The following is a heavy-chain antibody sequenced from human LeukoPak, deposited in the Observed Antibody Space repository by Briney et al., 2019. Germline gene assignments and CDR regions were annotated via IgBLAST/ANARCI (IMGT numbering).Heavy chain of an antibody. J-gene: IGHJ5*02. Sequence: SVKVSCKASGGTFSIYAISWVRQGPGQGLEWVGRIIPILGIANYAQKFEGRVTITADKSTSTAYMELRSLRSEDTAVYYCARDLPYDFWSGYNPGNWFDPWGQGTLVTVSS. V-gene: IGHV1-69*04. D-gene: IGHD3-3*01. CDR1: GGTFSIYA. CDR3: ARDLPYDFWSGYNPGNWFDP. CDR2: IIPILGIA.